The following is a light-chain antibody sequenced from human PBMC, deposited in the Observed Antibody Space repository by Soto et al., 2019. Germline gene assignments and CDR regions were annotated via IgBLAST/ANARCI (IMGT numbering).Light chain of an antibody. CDR3: HQYNRALLT. Sequence: DIQMTQSPSSLSASVGDRVTITCRASQGIYNYLAWYQQKPGKAPKLLIYAASTLEAGVQSRFSGSGSGTDYTLTISSLQPEDVATYYCHQYNRALLTVGQRTRLEIK. CDR1: QGIYNY. V-gene: IGKV1-27*01. CDR2: AAS. J-gene: IGKJ5*01.